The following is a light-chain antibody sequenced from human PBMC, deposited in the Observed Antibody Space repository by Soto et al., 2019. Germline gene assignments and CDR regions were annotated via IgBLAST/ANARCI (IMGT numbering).Light chain of an antibody. J-gene: IGKJ1*01. CDR1: QSVSSN. V-gene: IGKV3-15*01. Sequence: EIVMTQSPATLSVSPGERATLSCRASQSVSSNLAWYQQKPGQAPRLLIYGASTRATGIPARISGSGSGTDFTLTISRLEPEDFAVYYCQQYGSSPETLGQGTKVDIK. CDR3: QQYGSSPET. CDR2: GAS.